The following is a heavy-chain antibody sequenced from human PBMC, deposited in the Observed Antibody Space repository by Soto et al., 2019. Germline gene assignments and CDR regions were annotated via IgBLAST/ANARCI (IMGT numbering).Heavy chain of an antibody. CDR1: GGSISSGGYY. V-gene: IGHV4-31*03. CDR2: IYYSGST. Sequence: QVQLQESGPGLVKPSQTLSLTCTVSGGSISSGGYYWSWIRQHPGKGLEWIGYIYYSGSTYCNPSLESRVTISVDTSKNQFSLKLSSVTAADTAVYYCARVFSDSSRVFDPRGQGTLVTVSS. J-gene: IGHJ5*02. D-gene: IGHD6-13*01. CDR3: ARVFSDSSRVFDP.